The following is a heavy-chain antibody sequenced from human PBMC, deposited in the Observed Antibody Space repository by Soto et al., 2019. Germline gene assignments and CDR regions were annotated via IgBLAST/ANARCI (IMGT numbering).Heavy chain of an antibody. D-gene: IGHD6-19*01. CDR2: ISGDGSRT. Sequence: EVQLLESGGGLVQPGGSLRLSCAASGFTFNRYAMSWVRQAPGKGLEWVSAISGDGSRTYYADSVKGRFTISRDNAKNSLYLQMNSLRAEDTAVYYCARENEQWVAADNWGQGTLVTVSS. CDR1: GFTFNRYA. V-gene: IGHV3-23*01. J-gene: IGHJ4*02. CDR3: ARENEQWVAADN.